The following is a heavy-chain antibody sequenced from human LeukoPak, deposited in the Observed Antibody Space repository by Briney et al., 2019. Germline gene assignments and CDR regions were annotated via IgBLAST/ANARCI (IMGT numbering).Heavy chain of an antibody. CDR1: GFTFDDYG. V-gene: IGHV3-23*01. Sequence: GGSLRLSCAASGFTFDDYGMSWVRQAPGKGLEWVSAISGSGGSTYYADSVKGRFTISRDNSKNTLYLQMNSLRAEDTAVYYCAKRAYYYDSSGYYYFDYWGQGTLVTVSS. D-gene: IGHD3-22*01. J-gene: IGHJ4*02. CDR3: AKRAYYYDSSGYYYFDY. CDR2: ISGSGGST.